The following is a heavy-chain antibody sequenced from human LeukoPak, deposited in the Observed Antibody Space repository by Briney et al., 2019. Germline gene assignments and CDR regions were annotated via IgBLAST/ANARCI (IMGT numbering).Heavy chain of an antibody. D-gene: IGHD3-3*01. CDR3: ARVNSFPDFPNMDV. J-gene: IGHJ6*03. CDR1: GFTFSSYW. V-gene: IGHV3-74*01. CDR2: INRDGSST. Sequence: GGSLRLSCAASGFTFSSYWMHWVRQAPGKGLVWVSRINRDGSSTSYADSVKGRFTISRDNAKNTLYLQMNSLRAEDTAVYYCARVNSFPDFPNMDVWGKGTTVTVSS.